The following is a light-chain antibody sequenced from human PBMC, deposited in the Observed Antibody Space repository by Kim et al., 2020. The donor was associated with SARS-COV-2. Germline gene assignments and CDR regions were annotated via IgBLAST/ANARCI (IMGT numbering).Light chain of an antibody. Sequence: IQMSQSPSPLSTSVGDTVTITCRASQHINNYLNWYQQKPGKAPNLLSYAASTLQTGVPSRFSGGGSGTDFTLTISSLQPEDFSTYYCQHSHPTPFSFGPGTKVDI. CDR2: AAS. CDR1: QHINNY. CDR3: QHSHPTPFS. J-gene: IGKJ3*01. V-gene: IGKV1-39*01.